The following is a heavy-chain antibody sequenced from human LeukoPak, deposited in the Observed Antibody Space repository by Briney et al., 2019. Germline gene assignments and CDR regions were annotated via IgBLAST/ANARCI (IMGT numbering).Heavy chain of an antibody. CDR3: VKNRPCETCTPMDA. CDR1: GFSFTDYS. V-gene: IGHV3-23*01. CDR2: LGRGGEYK. Sequence: QPGGSLRLSCAASGFSFTDYSTSGVRHAPGKGLEWVAGLGRGGEYKYYADSVKRGFTISRDNSKDTVSPQMSSPRAEDSAIYFCVKNRPCETCTPMDAWGQGTTVTVSS. J-gene: IGHJ6*02.